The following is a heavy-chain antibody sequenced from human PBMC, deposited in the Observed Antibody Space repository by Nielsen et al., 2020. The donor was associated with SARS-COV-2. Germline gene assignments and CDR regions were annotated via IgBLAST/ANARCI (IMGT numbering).Heavy chain of an antibody. Sequence: ESLKISCAASGFTFDDYGMSWARQAPGKGLEWVSGINWNGGSTGYADSVKGRFTISRDNAKNSLYLQMNSLRAEDTALYYCARGGRGHGFFDSWGQGTLVTVSS. CDR3: ARGGRGHGFFDS. J-gene: IGHJ4*02. D-gene: IGHD3-10*01. CDR2: INWNGGST. V-gene: IGHV3-20*04. CDR1: GFTFDDYG.